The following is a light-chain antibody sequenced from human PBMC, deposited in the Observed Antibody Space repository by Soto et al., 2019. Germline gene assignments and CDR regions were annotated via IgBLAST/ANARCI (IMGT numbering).Light chain of an antibody. V-gene: IGKV3-20*01. CDR1: RFVSNYY. CDR2: AAS. CDR3: QHYADSPPVFT. Sequence: DIVLTQSPGTLSLSPGDRATLSCRTSRFVSNYYVAWYQQRPGQAPRLLIYAASSRATDIPDRFSGSGSGTDFTLTISRLEPEAFAVYYCQHYADSPPVFTFGPGTKVEI. J-gene: IGKJ3*01.